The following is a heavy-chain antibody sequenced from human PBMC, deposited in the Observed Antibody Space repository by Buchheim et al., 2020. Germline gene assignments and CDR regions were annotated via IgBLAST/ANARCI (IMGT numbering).Heavy chain of an antibody. V-gene: IGHV3-30*18. J-gene: IGHJ6*02. CDR1: GFTFSSSG. CDR2: ISYDGNKK. D-gene: IGHD2-2*01. CDR3: AKEIISSTSDYYYGMDV. Sequence: QVHLVESGGGVVRPGRSLRLSCAASGFTFSSSGMHWVRQAPGKGLEWVAVISYDGNKKYYADSVKGRFTISRDNSKNTLYLQMNSLRAEDTAVYYCAKEIISSTSDYYYGMDVWGQGTT.